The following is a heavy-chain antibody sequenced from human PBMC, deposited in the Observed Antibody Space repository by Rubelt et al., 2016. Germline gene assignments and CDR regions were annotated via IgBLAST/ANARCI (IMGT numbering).Heavy chain of an antibody. CDR3: AREQETTVTIEGVLGY. V-gene: IGHV1-46*01. Sequence: QVQLVQSGAEVKKPGASVKVSCKASGYTFTSYAMQWVRQAPGQGLEWMGIINPSGGSTSYEQKFQGRVTMTRDTSTSTVYMELSSLRSEDTAVYYCAREQETTVTIEGVLGYWGQGTLVTVSS. CDR2: INPSGGST. J-gene: IGHJ4*02. CDR1: GYTFTSYA. D-gene: IGHD4-17*01.